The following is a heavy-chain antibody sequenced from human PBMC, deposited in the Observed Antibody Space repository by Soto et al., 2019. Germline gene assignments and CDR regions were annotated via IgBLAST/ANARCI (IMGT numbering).Heavy chain of an antibody. J-gene: IGHJ4*02. Sequence: LSCVASGFNLSHPWMTWVRQAAGKGLGWVGRIKSKTDGGTADYAAPVKGRATISRDDSKNTVYLQMNSLKTEDTAVYYCTTGIYYDILTGYHNVAYWGQGALVTVSS. D-gene: IGHD3-9*01. CDR3: TTGIYYDILTGYHNVAY. V-gene: IGHV3-15*01. CDR1: GFNLSHPW. CDR2: IKSKTDGGTA.